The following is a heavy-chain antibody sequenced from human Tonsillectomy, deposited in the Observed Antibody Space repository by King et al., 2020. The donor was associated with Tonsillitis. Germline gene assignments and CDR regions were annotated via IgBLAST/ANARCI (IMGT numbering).Heavy chain of an antibody. J-gene: IGHJ3*02. CDR1: GINVSNNY. D-gene: IGHD2-2*01. V-gene: IGHV3-53*01. CDR3: ARALPGPAAFDI. CDR2: IYSGGGT. Sequence: VQLVESGGGLIQPGGSLRLPCEASGINVSNNYMTWVRQAPGKGLEWVSVIYSGGGTHYAASVKGRFIISRDNSKNTQYLQMNSLRAEDTAVYYCARALPGPAAFDIWGQGTLVTVSS.